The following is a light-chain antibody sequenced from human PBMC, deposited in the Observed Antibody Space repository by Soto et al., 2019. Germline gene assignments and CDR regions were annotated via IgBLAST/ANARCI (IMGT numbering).Light chain of an antibody. Sequence: DIQMTQSPSTLSASVGDRVTITCRASQSISSWLAWYQQKPGKAPKLLIYDAPSLESGVPSRFSGSGSGTEFTLTISSLQPDDYAIYYCQEYNSFPGTFGQGTKLEIK. J-gene: IGKJ2*01. CDR3: QEYNSFPGT. V-gene: IGKV1-5*01. CDR2: DAP. CDR1: QSISSW.